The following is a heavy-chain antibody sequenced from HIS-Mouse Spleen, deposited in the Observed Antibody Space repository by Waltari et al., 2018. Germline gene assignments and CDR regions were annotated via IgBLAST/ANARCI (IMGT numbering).Heavy chain of an antibody. Sequence: QLQLKESGPGLVKPSETLSLTCTVSGGSISSSSYYWGWIRQPPGKGLEWIGSIYYSGSTYYTPSLKGRVTISVDTSKNQFSLKLRSVTAADTAVYYCAREIPYSSSWYDWYFDLWGRGTLVTVSS. CDR1: GGSISSSSYY. V-gene: IGHV4-39*07. CDR3: AREIPYSSSWYDWYFDL. CDR2: IYYSGST. D-gene: IGHD6-13*01. J-gene: IGHJ2*01.